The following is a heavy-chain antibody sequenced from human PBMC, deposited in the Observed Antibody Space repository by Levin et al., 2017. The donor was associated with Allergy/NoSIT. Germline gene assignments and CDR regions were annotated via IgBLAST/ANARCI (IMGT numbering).Heavy chain of an antibody. CDR2: IFYSGKA. D-gene: IGHD3-16*02. Sequence: SETLSLTCSLSGDSVSSSFYWAWIRLSPGKGLEWIGSIFYSGKAYYKESLRSRVTISVDTSKNQFSLRLRSVTAADTGVYFCARHDDYLWWTYRAFDYWGRGTLVAVSS. CDR3: ARHDDYLWWTYRAFDY. CDR1: GDSVSSSFY. J-gene: IGHJ4*02. V-gene: IGHV4-39*01.